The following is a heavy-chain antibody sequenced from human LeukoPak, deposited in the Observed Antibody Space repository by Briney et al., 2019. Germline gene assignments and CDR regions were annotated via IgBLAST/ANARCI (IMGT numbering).Heavy chain of an antibody. CDR2: ISGSGYST. V-gene: IGHV3-23*01. Sequence: PGGSLRLSCVASGFTFNNYAMTWVRQAPGKGLEWVSAISGSGYSTYYADSVKGRFTISRDNSKNTLYLQMNSLRAEDPALYFCAQWSRYFDYWGQGTLVTVSS. J-gene: IGHJ4*02. CDR3: AQWSRYFDY. CDR1: GFTFNNYA. D-gene: IGHD1-26*01.